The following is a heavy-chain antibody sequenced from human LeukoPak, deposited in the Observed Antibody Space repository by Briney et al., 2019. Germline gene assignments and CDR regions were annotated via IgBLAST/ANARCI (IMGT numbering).Heavy chain of an antibody. CDR1: GYTFTGYY. CDR3: ARDIIDSLLWFGGPGNYMDV. J-gene: IGHJ6*03. CDR2: INPNSGGT. V-gene: IGHV1-2*02. D-gene: IGHD3-10*01. Sequence: GASVKVSCKASGYTFTGYYMHWVRQAPGQGLEWMGWINPNSGGTNYAQKFQGRVTMTRDTSISTAYMELSRLRSDDTAVYYCARDIIDSLLWFGGPGNYMDVWGKGTTVTVSS.